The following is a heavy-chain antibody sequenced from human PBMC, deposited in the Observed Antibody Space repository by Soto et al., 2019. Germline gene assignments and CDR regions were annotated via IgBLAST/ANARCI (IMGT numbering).Heavy chain of an antibody. V-gene: IGHV3-73*01. D-gene: IGHD5-18*01. CDR3: VADTASSYYGLDV. CDR2: IRSKANSYAT. J-gene: IGHJ6*02. CDR1: GFTFSGSA. Sequence: EVQLVESGGGLVQPGGSLKLSCAASGFTFSGSAMHWVRQASGKGLEWVGRIRSKANSYATAYAASVKGRFTISRDDSKTTAYLQMNSLKTEDTAVYYCVADTASSYYGLDVWGQGTTVTVSS.